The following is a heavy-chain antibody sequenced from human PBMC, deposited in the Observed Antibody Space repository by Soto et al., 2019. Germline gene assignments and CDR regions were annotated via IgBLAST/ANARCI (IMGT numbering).Heavy chain of an antibody. D-gene: IGHD2-15*01. J-gene: IGHJ6*02. CDR3: ARDPVVVVAARYGMDV. V-gene: IGHV1-69*12. CDR1: GGTFSSYA. Sequence: QVQLVQSGAEVKKPGSSVKVSCKASGGTFSSYAISWVRQAPGQGLEWMGGIIPIFGTANYAQKFQGRVTITADESTSTAYMELSNLRSEDTAVYYCARDPVVVVAARYGMDVWGQGTTVTVSS. CDR2: IIPIFGTA.